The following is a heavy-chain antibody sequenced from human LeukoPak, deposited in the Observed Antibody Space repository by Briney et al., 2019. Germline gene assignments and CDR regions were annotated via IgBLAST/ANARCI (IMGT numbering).Heavy chain of an antibody. Sequence: GGSLRLSCAASGFTFSSYWIGWVRQMPGKGLEWMGIIYPGDSDTRYSPSFQGQVTISADKSISTAYLQWSSLKASDTAMYYCARRYLQTLNFDYWGQGTLVTVSS. CDR2: IYPGDSDT. CDR1: GFTFSSYW. D-gene: IGHD1-1*01. J-gene: IGHJ4*02. V-gene: IGHV5-51*01. CDR3: ARRYLQTLNFDY.